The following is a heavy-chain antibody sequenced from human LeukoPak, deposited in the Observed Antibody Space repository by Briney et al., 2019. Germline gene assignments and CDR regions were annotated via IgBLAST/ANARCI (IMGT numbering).Heavy chain of an antibody. J-gene: IGHJ4*02. CDR3: AVGDIVVVVALDY. CDR2: INAGNGNT. V-gene: IGHV1-3*01. CDR1: GYTFTIYA. Sequence: ASVKVSCKASGYTFTIYAMHWGRQAPGQRVEWMGWINAGNGNTKYSQKFQGRVTITRDTSASTAYLELSSLRSEDTAVYYCAVGDIVVVVALDYWGQGTLVTVSS. D-gene: IGHD2-15*01.